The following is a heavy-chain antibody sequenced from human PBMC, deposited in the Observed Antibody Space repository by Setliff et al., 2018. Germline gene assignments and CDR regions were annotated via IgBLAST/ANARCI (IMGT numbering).Heavy chain of an antibody. V-gene: IGHV3-21*01. Sequence: PGESLKISCAASGFTFSSYSMNWVRQAPGKGLEWVSSISTSSSYIYYADSVKGRFTISRDNAKKSLFLQMDSLRAEDTALYYCARDGVFYAMDVWGRGTTVTVSS. CDR1: GFTFSSYS. D-gene: IGHD3-10*01. CDR3: ARDGVFYAMDV. J-gene: IGHJ6*02. CDR2: ISTSSSYI.